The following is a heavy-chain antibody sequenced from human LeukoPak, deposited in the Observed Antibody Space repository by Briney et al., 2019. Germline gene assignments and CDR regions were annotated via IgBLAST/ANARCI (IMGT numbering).Heavy chain of an antibody. CDR1: GFTFSSYS. D-gene: IGHD2-21*01. CDR3: IRDAGPYCGGNCYYAFDV. V-gene: IGHV3-21*03. Sequence: PGGSLRLSCAASGFTFSSYSMNWVRQAPGKGLEWVSSISSSSYIYYADSVKGRFTISRDNAKNSLYLQMNSLKTEDTAVYYCIRDAGPYCGGNCYYAFDVWGQGTMVTVSS. J-gene: IGHJ3*01. CDR2: ISSSSYI.